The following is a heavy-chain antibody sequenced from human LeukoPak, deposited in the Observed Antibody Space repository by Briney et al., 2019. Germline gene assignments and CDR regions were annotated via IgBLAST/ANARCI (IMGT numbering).Heavy chain of an antibody. CDR1: GGSFSGYY. J-gene: IGHJ4*02. CDR3: ARVRGVPFDY. D-gene: IGHD3-10*01. Sequence: SETLSLTCAVYGGSFSGYYWSWIRQPPGKGLEWIGEINHSGSTNYNPSLKSRVTISVDTSKNQLSLKLSSVTAADTAVYYCARVRGVPFDYWGQGTLVTVSS. CDR2: INHSGST. V-gene: IGHV4-34*01.